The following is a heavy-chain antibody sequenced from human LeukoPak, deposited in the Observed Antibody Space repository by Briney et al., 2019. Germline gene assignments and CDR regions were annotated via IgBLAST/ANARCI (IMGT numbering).Heavy chain of an antibody. CDR3: ARRSSGSPPYYFGY. CDR2: IKQDGSEK. V-gene: IGHV3-7*01. CDR1: RFTFSSYW. D-gene: IGHD1-26*01. J-gene: IGHJ4*02. Sequence: GGSLRLSCEGSRFTFSSYWMNWVRQAPGKGLEWVANIKQDGSEKYYVDSVKGRFTISRDNAKNLLYLQMNSLRAEDTAVYYCARRSSGSPPYYFGYWGQGTLVTVSS.